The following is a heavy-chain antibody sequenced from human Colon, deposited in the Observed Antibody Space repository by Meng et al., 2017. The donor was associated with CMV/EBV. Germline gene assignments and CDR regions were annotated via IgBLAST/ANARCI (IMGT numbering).Heavy chain of an antibody. CDR3: ARDSDGSGTFSYWFDP. Sequence: VRLQGSGPGLVKPSETLSLTCTVSGGYLNDFYWNWIRQPVGKGLEWIGRIFPTGSAYYNSSLNSRVTMSVDTSKNQFSLKLTSVTAADTAVYYCARDSDGSGTFSYWFDPWGQGTLVTVSS. D-gene: IGHD3-10*01. CDR2: IFPTGSA. V-gene: IGHV4-4*07. CDR1: GGYLNDFY. J-gene: IGHJ5*02.